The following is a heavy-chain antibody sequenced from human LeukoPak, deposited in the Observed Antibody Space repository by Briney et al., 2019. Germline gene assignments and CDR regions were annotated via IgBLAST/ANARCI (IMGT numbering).Heavy chain of an antibody. J-gene: IGHJ4*02. D-gene: IGHD3-22*01. Sequence: PGGPLRLSCAASGFTFSSYSMNWVRQAPGKGLEWVSSISSSSSYIYYADSVKGRFTISRDNAKNSLYLQMNSLRAEDTAVYYCASDSSGYLDYWGQGTLVTVSS. CDR2: ISSSSSYI. V-gene: IGHV3-21*01. CDR3: ASDSSGYLDY. CDR1: GFTFSSYS.